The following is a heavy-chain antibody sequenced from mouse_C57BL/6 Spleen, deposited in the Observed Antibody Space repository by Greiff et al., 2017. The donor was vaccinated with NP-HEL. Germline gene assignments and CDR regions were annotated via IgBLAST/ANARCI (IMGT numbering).Heavy chain of an antibody. CDR3: ARSPYYYGSRGGMDY. V-gene: IGHV1-69*01. CDR1: GYTFTSYW. D-gene: IGHD1-1*01. Sequence: QVQLQQPGAELVMPGASVKLSCKASGYTFTSYWMHWVKQRPGQGLEWIGEIDPSDSYTNYNQKFKGKSTLTVDKSSSTAYMQLSSLTSEDSAVYYCARSPYYYGSRGGMDYWGQGTSVTVSS. J-gene: IGHJ4*01. CDR2: IDPSDSYT.